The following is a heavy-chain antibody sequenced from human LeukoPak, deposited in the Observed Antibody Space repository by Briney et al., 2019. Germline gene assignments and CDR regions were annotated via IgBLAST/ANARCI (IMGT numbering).Heavy chain of an antibody. J-gene: IGHJ6*03. CDR1: GYTFTGYY. CDR3: ARGGYNPHYYYYYMDV. Sequence: GASVKVSCKASGYTFTGYYMHWVRQAPGQGLEWMGWINPNSGGTNYAQKFQGRVTMTRDTSISTAYMELSRLRSDDTAVYYCARGGYNPHYYYYYMDVWGKGTTVTVSS. CDR2: INPNSGGT. D-gene: IGHD5-24*01. V-gene: IGHV1-2*02.